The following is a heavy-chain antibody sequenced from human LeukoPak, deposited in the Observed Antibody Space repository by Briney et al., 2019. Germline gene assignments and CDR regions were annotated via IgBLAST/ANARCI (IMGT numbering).Heavy chain of an antibody. CDR1: GYTFTSYG. D-gene: IGHD3-22*01. CDR3: ARASMIVVVIDY. Sequence: ASVKVSCKASGYTFTSYGISWVRQAPGQGLEWMGRINPNSGGTNYAQKFQGRVTMTRDTSISTAYMELSRLRSDDTAVYYCARASMIVVVIDYWGQGTLVTVSS. J-gene: IGHJ4*02. CDR2: INPNSGGT. V-gene: IGHV1-2*06.